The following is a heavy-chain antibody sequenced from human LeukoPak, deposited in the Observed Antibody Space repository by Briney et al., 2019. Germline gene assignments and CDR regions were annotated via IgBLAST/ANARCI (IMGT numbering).Heavy chain of an antibody. D-gene: IGHD2-15*01. CDR1: GGSISSSNW. CDR2: IYDSGST. CDR3: ARDCSGGSCYGAFDI. V-gene: IGHV4-4*02. J-gene: IGHJ3*02. Sequence: PSGTPSLTCAVSGGSISSSNWWSWVRQPPGKGLEWIGYIYDSGSTYYNPSLKSRITISVDTSENRFSLKLSSVTATDTAVYYCARDCSGGSCYGAFDIWGQGTMVTVSS.